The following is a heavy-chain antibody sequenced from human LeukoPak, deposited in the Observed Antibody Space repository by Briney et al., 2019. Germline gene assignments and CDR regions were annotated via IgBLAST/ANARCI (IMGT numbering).Heavy chain of an antibody. CDR2: IYPGDSDT. J-gene: IGHJ4*02. D-gene: IGHD2-15*01. V-gene: IGHV5-51*01. CDR1: GYSFTTYW. CDR3: ARARYCSGGSCYAEY. Sequence: GESLKISCKGSGYSFTTYWIGWVRQMPGKGLEWMGIIYPGDSDTRYSPSFQGQVTISADKSISTAYPQWSSLKASDTAMYYCARARYCSGGSCYAEYWGQGTLVTVSS.